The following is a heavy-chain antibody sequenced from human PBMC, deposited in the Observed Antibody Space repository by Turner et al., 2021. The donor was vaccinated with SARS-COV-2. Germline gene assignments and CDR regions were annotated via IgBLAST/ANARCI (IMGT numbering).Heavy chain of an antibody. CDR2: MYYSGTT. D-gene: IGHD3-22*01. CDR3: ARLDYDSSGYYSSGFDY. Sequence: QLQESGPGVVKPSETLSLTCTVSGGSISSYDYYWDWIRQPPGMGLEWVGSMYYSGTTHYNPSLRGRVTISIDTSKNQFYLKLSSVTAADTAVYYCARLDYDSSGYYSSGFDYWGQGTLVTVSS. V-gene: IGHV4-39*01. CDR1: GGSISSYDYY. J-gene: IGHJ4*02.